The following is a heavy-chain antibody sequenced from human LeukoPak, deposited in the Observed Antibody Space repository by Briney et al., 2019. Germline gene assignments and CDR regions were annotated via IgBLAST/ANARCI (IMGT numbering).Heavy chain of an antibody. Sequence: ASVKVSCKASGHTFTSYDINWVRQATGQGLEWMGWMNPNSGNTGYAQKFQGRVTMTRNTSISTAYMELSSLRSEDTAVYYCARNWGSSGSLTIDYWGQGTLVTVSS. V-gene: IGHV1-8*01. J-gene: IGHJ4*02. CDR3: ARNWGSSGSLTIDY. CDR1: GHTFTSYD. D-gene: IGHD1-26*01. CDR2: MNPNSGNT.